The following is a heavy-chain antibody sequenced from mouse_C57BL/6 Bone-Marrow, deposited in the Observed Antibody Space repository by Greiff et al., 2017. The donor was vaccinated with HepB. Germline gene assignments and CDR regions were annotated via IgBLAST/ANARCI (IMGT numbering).Heavy chain of an antibody. J-gene: IGHJ2*01. CDR3: EIFRTAQARDYFDY. D-gene: IGHD3-2*02. CDR2: IHPSDSDT. Sequence: QVQLQQPGAELVKPGASVKVSCKASGYNFTSYWMHWVKQRPGQGLEWIGRIHPSDSDTNYNQKVKGKATLTVDKSSSTAYIQLSSLPSEDSAVHNCEIFRTAQARDYFDYWGQGTTLTVSS. CDR1: GYNFTSYW. V-gene: IGHV1-74*01.